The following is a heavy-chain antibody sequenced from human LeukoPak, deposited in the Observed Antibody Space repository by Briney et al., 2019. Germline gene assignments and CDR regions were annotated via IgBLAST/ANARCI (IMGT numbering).Heavy chain of an antibody. V-gene: IGHV1-18*01. CDR2: IGAYNGNT. CDR1: GYTFTSYG. CDR3: ARSHYYDSSGYNFDY. D-gene: IGHD3-22*01. J-gene: IGHJ4*02. Sequence: VASVKVSCKASGYTFTSYGISWVRQAPGQGLEWMGWIGAYNGNTNYAQKLQGRVTMTTDTSTSTAYMELRSLRSDDTAVYYCARSHYYDSSGYNFDYWGQGTLVTVSS.